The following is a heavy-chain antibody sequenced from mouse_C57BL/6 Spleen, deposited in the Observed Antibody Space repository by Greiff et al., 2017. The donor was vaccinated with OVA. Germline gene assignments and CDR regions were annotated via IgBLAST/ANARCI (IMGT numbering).Heavy chain of an antibody. CDR1: GYSFTSYY. CDR3: AREDGYYDLGDAMDF. V-gene: IGHV1-66*01. D-gene: IGHD2-3*01. CDR2: IYPGSGNT. J-gene: IGHJ4*01. Sequence: VKLVESGPELVKPGASVKISCKASGYSFTSYYIHWVKQRPGQGLEWIGWIYPGSGNTKYNEKFKGKATLTADTSSSTAYMQLSSLTSEDSAVYYGAREDGYYDLGDAMDFWGQGTSVTVSS.